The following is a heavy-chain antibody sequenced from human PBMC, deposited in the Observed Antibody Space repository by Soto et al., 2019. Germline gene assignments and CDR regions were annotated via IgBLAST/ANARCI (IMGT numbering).Heavy chain of an antibody. Sequence: QVQLVESGGGLVRRGGPLRLSCAASGFTFSDHYMSWIRQVPGKGLEWISYISSSGSFTNYADSVKGRFTISRDNGKKSLYLQMNNLTADDTALYYCARGRPTYYYYGLDVWGQGTTVTVS. CDR3: ARGRPTYYYYGLDV. CDR2: ISSSGSFT. CDR1: GFTFSDHY. D-gene: IGHD3-10*01. V-gene: IGHV3-11*06. J-gene: IGHJ6*02.